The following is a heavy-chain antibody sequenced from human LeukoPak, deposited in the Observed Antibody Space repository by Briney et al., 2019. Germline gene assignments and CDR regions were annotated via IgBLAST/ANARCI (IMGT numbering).Heavy chain of an antibody. CDR1: GFTFSSYA. D-gene: IGHD3-10*01. J-gene: IGHJ4*02. V-gene: IGHV3-64D*06. CDR2: ISSNGGST. Sequence: GGPLRLSCSASGFTFSSYAMHWVRQAPGKGLEYVSAISSNGGSTYYADSVKGRFTISRDNSKNTLYLQMSSLRAEDTAVYYCVTDRRGILVRGTTFDYWGQGTLVTVSS. CDR3: VTDRRGILVRGTTFDY.